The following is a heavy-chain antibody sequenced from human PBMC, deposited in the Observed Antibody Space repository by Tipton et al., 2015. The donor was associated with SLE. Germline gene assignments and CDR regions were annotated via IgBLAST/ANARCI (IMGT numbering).Heavy chain of an antibody. J-gene: IGHJ3*02. D-gene: IGHD5-24*01. CDR1: GGSISSSCYY. V-gene: IGHV4-39*07. CDR3: ARTIEGAFDI. Sequence: TLSLTCTVSGGSISSSCYYWGWIRQPPGKGPGWIGGINHSGSTNYNPSLKGRGKISVDASKNQFFLKVSSVTAADTAVYYCARTIEGAFDIWGQGTLVTVSS. CDR2: INHSGST.